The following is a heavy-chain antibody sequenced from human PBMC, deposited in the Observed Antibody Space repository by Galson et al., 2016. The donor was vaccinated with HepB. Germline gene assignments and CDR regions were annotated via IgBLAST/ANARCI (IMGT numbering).Heavy chain of an antibody. Sequence: TLSLTCTVSDGSIRSSSFSWGWIRQPPGKGLEWIGTVYRGKTYYNPSLEGRVPISAGMPPDLSSLQLTALTAPDTAVYYCARAGLLTRASFDCWGQGTLVAVSS. V-gene: IGHV4-39*02. CDR3: ARAGLLTRASFDC. CDR2: VYRGKT. J-gene: IGHJ4*02. D-gene: IGHD7-27*01. CDR1: DGSIRSSSFS.